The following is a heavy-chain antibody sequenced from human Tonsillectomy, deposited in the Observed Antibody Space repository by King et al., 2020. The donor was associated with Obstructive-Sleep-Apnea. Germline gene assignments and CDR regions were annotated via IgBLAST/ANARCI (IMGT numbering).Heavy chain of an antibody. CDR3: ARVKTDFWSFDL. CDR1: GFSFSDHY. Sequence: VQLVESGGGLVQPGGSLRLSCAASGFSFSDHYMDWVRQAPGKGLEWVGRIRKKHKSYTTEYAASVKGRFTISREDSESSLYLQKYSLKSEDTAVYYCARVKTDFWSFDLWGRGTLVTVSS. D-gene: IGHD3-3*01. V-gene: IGHV3-72*01. CDR2: IRKKHKSYTT. J-gene: IGHJ2*01.